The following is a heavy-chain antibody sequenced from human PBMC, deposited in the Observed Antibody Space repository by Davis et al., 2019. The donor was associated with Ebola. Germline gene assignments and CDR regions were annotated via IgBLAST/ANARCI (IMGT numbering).Heavy chain of an antibody. D-gene: IGHD3-22*01. Sequence: GESLKISCKGSGYIFTRNWIGWVRQMPGKGLEWMGIIYPGDSDARYSPSFQGQVTISADTSISTAYLQWSSLKASDTAMYYCARLDSTGYYYLSRYFDLWGRGTLVTVSS. V-gene: IGHV5-51*01. J-gene: IGHJ2*01. CDR3: ARLDSTGYYYLSRYFDL. CDR2: IYPGDSDA. CDR1: GYIFTRNW.